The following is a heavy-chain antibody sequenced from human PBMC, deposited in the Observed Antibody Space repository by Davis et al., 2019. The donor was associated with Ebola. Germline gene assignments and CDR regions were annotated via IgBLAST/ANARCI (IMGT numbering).Heavy chain of an antibody. CDR3: AKGTTVTINNWFDP. CDR2: ISYDGSNK. J-gene: IGHJ5*02. D-gene: IGHD4-17*01. Sequence: GESLKISCAASGFTFSSYGMHWVRQAPGKGLEWVAVISYDGSNKYYADSVKGRFTISRDNSKNTLYLQVNSLRAEDTAVYYCAKGTTVTINNWFDPWGQGTLVTVSS. V-gene: IGHV3-30*18. CDR1: GFTFSSYG.